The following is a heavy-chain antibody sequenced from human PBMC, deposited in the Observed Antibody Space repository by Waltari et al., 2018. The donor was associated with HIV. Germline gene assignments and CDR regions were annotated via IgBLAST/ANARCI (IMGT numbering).Heavy chain of an antibody. CDR1: GDTFMTYT. CDR3: ARNGDYAPAY. V-gene: IGHV1-69*01. Sequence: QVQLVQSGAEVKKPGSSVKVSCRASGDTFMTYTISWVRQAPGQGLEWMGGITPIFKTTKYAQKFQGRVTLTADESTRTTYMELTSLRSDDTAMYYCARNGDYAPAYWGQGTLVTVSS. D-gene: IGHD4-17*01. CDR2: ITPIFKTT. J-gene: IGHJ4*02.